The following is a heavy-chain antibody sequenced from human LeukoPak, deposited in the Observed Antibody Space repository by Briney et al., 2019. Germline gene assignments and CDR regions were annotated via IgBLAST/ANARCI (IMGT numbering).Heavy chain of an antibody. CDR1: EYPFSNLW. V-gene: IGHV5-51*01. D-gene: IGHD1-26*01. Sequence: GESLKTFCEGSEYPFSNLWIAWVRQTPGRGLEWMGLVNPGDSVVRYGPSLHSPSLQGQVTISADKSINTAYLQWSSLKASDTAMYYCATKAGGSHFDLWGQGTLVTVSS. J-gene: IGHJ4*02. CDR3: ATKAGGSHFDL. CDR2: VNPGDSVV.